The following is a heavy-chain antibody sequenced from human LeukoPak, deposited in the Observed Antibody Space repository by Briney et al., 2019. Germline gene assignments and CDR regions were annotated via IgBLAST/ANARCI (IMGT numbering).Heavy chain of an antibody. V-gene: IGHV3-33*01. CDR2: IWYDGSNR. D-gene: IGHD4-17*01. CDR3: TRENFDYGDHG. J-gene: IGHJ4*02. Sequence: PGRSLRLSCAASGFTFSSYGMHWVRQAPGKGLEWVAFIWYDGSNRYYADSVKGRFTISRDNSKNTLYLQMNSLRAEDTAVYYCTRENFDYGDHGWGQGTLVTVSS. CDR1: GFTFSSYG.